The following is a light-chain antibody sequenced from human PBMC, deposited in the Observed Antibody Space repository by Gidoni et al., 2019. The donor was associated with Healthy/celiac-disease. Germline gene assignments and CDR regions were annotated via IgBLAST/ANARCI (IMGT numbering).Light chain of an antibody. CDR2: YDS. CDR3: QVWDSSSDHRRV. CDR1: NIGSKS. V-gene: IGLV3-21*04. J-gene: IGLJ3*02. Sequence: SYVLTQPPSVSVAPGKTARITCGGNNIGSKSVHWYQQKPGQAPVLVIYYDSDRPSGIPERFSGSNSGNTATLTISRVEAGDEADYYCQVWDSSSDHRRVFGGGTKLXVX.